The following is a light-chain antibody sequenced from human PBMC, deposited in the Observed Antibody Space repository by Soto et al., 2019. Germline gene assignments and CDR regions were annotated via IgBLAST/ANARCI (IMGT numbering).Light chain of an antibody. J-gene: IGKJ5*01. CDR1: QSISNS. Sequence: EIVLTQSPGTLSLSPGERVTLSCRASQSISNSLAWYQQKPGQAPRLLIYDASNRATGIPARFSGSGSGTDFTLTISSLEPEDFAVYYCQQRSNWPITFGQGTRLEI. CDR3: QQRSNWPIT. CDR2: DAS. V-gene: IGKV3-11*01.